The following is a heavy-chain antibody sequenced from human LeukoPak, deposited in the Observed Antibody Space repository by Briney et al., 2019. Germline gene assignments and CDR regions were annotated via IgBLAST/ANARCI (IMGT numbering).Heavy chain of an antibody. CDR2: FYRGGST. CDR3: VTYQLLLYGFDY. Sequence: GGSLRLSCVVSGFTVRSNYLRWVRQAPGKGLEGVSMFYRGGSTFFAHSVKGRFTIARDSSKNKLYLQKNSLSAQDRAVYYCVTYQLLLYGFDYWGKGTLVTVSS. J-gene: IGHJ4*02. D-gene: IGHD2-2*01. V-gene: IGHV3-66*01. CDR1: GFTVRSNY.